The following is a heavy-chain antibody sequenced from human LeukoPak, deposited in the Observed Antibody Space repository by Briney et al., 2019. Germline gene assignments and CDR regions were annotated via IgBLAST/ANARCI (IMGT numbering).Heavy chain of an antibody. D-gene: IGHD3-22*01. Sequence: GGSLRLSCAASGFTFSSYWMHWVRQAPGKGLVWVSRIKSDGSTNYADSVKGRFTISRDNAKNTVSLRMNSLRAEDTGVYYCARAPSEIGGYYPEYFRHWGQGTLVTVSS. CDR3: ARAPSEIGGYYPEYFRH. J-gene: IGHJ1*01. V-gene: IGHV3-74*01. CDR1: GFTFSSYW. CDR2: IKSDGST.